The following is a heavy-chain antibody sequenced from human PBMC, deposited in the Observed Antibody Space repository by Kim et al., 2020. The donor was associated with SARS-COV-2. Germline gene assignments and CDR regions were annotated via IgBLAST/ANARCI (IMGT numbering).Heavy chain of an antibody. CDR1: GFIFSDYY. J-gene: IGHJ4*02. CDR2: SRTKVNNYTT. Sequence: GGSLRLSCAASGFIFSDYYMEWVRQAPGKGLEWIGRSRTKVNNYTTESAASVKGRFTISRDDSKSSLYLQMNSLKIEDTAVYYCVRASFGGAWYPGNFWGQGTLVTVSS. D-gene: IGHD6-19*01. V-gene: IGHV3-72*01. CDR3: VRASFGGAWYPGNF.